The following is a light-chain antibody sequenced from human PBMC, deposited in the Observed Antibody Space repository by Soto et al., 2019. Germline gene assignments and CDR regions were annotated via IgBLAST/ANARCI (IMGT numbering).Light chain of an antibody. CDR3: QHYNSYSEA. J-gene: IGKJ1*01. CDR1: QDISNF. CDR2: GAS. Sequence: DIQMTQSPSDMSASVGDTVTITCRASQDISNFLAWFQQRPGQVPKRLIYGASTLHSGVPSRFSGSGSGTEFTLTISSLQPDDFATYYCQHYNSYSEAFGQGTKVDIK. V-gene: IGKV1-17*03.